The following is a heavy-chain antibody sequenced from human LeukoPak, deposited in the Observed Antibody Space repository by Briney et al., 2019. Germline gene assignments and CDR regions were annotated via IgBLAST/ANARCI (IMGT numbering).Heavy chain of an antibody. D-gene: IGHD3-22*01. J-gene: IGHJ4*02. V-gene: IGHV3-23*01. CDR2: ISGSGGST. Sequence: GGSLRLSCAASGFTFSSYAMSWVRQAPGKGLEWVSAISGSGGSTYYADSVKGRFTISRGNSKNTLYLQMNSLRAEDTAVYYCAKSQENYYDSSGYFFYFDYWGQGTLVTVSS. CDR3: AKSQENYYDSSGYFFYFDY. CDR1: GFTFSSYA.